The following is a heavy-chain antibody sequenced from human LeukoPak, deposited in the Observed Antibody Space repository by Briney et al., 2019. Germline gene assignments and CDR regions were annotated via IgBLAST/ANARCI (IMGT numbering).Heavy chain of an antibody. Sequence: GGSLRLSCAASGFTFSSYAMSWVRQAPGKGREWVSAISGSGGSTYYADSVKGRFTISRDNSKNTLYLQMNSLRAEDTAVYYCAASRSSGWYYGAFDIWGQGTMVTVSS. CDR1: GFTFSSYA. J-gene: IGHJ3*02. CDR3: AASRSSGWYYGAFDI. CDR2: ISGSGGST. V-gene: IGHV3-23*01. D-gene: IGHD6-19*01.